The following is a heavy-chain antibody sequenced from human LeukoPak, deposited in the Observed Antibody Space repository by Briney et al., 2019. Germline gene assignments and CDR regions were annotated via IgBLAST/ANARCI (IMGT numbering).Heavy chain of an antibody. V-gene: IGHV3-23*01. CDR2: ISGSGTDT. J-gene: IGHJ4*02. CDR1: GFTFTNYG. Sequence: GGSLRLSCAASGFTFTNYGMTWVRQAPGKGLERVSSISGSGTDTYYADSVRGRFTISRDNSKRTLYVQMVSLRAEDTAIYYCAGSSGWWARDYWGQGTLVTVSS. D-gene: IGHD6-19*01. CDR3: AGSSGWWARDY.